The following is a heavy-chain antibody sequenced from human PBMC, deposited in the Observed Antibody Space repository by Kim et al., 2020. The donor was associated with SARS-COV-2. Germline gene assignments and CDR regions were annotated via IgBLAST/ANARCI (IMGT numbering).Heavy chain of an antibody. D-gene: IGHD2-2*01. CDR3: ARDCSSTSCHDNDY. CDR2: IKQDGSEK. Sequence: GGSLRLSCAASGFTFRSYWMSWFRQAPGKWLEWVANIKQDGSEKYYVDSVKGRFTISRDNAKNSLYLQMNSLRAEDTAVYYCARDCSSTSCHDNDYWGQGTLVTVSS. CDR1: GFTFRSYW. J-gene: IGHJ4*02. V-gene: IGHV3-7*03.